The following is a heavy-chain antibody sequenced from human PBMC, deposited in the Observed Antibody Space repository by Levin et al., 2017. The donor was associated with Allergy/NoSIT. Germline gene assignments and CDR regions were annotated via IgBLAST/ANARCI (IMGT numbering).Heavy chain of an antibody. J-gene: IGHJ6*02. CDR3: ARGHYGMDV. Sequence: GESLKISCAVSGFKFRNYYMSWIRQAPGKGLEWVSYISSSSGSDTNYADSVKGRFTISRDNAKNSLYLQMNSLRAEDTAMYYCARGHYGMDVWGQGTTVTVSS. CDR1: GFKFRNYY. V-gene: IGHV3-11*05. CDR2: ISSSSGSDT.